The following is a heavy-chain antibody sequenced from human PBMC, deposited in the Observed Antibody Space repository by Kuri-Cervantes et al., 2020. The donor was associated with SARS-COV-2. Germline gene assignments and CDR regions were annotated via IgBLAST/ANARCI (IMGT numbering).Heavy chain of an antibody. CDR2: KYYREST. V-gene: IGHV4-31*02. Sequence: SCTVSGGSISSGIYCWSWIRQLPGQGLEWIGCKYYRESTYYNPSLRSRVTISADTSDSHFSLKLNSLTAADTAVYYCARGDCSGGSCYGMDVWGQGTTVTVSS. CDR3: ARGDCSGGSCYGMDV. D-gene: IGHD2-15*01. CDR1: GGSISSGIYC. J-gene: IGHJ6*02.